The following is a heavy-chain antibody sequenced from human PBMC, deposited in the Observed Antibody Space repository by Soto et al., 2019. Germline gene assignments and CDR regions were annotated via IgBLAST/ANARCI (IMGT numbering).Heavy chain of an antibody. V-gene: IGHV4-34*01. CDR3: ATANWSHHYFGP. Sequence: QVRLQQWGTGLLKSSETLSLTCAVYGGSFSGYYWSWLRQPPGKGLEWIGEINHSGSTNYNPSLKSRVTTSVDTSNKQFSLTLTPITDSDTGVYYCATANWSHHYFGPWGQGTLVTVSS. D-gene: IGHD1-1*01. CDR2: INHSGST. CDR1: GGSFSGYY. J-gene: IGHJ5*02.